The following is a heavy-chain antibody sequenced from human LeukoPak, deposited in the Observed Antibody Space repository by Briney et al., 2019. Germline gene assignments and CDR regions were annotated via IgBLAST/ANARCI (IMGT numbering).Heavy chain of an antibody. D-gene: IGHD2-21*02. CDR3: ARGGYCGGDCYLTDDAFDI. J-gene: IGHJ3*02. CDR1: GFTFSSYG. V-gene: IGHV3-13*01. CDR2: IGTAGDT. Sequence: GGSLRLSCAASGFTFSSYGMHWVRQATGKGLEWVSAIGTAGDTYYPGSVKGRFTISRENAKNSLYLQMNSLRAGDTAVYYCARGGYCGGDCYLTDDAFDIWGQGTMVTVSS.